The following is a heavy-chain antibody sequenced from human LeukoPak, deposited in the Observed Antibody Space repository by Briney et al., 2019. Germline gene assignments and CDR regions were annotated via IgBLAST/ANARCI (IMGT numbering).Heavy chain of an antibody. CDR3: ARERAERFYYGSGSSYNGCELDC. CDR1: GGSVNTNY. V-gene: IGHV4-4*07. D-gene: IGHD3-10*01. J-gene: IGHJ4*02. CDR2: VYSSGSA. Sequence: PSETLSLTCTVSGGSVNTNYWSWIRQPAGKGLEWIGRVYSSGSANYNPSLESRVSISVDTSKNQFSLKLSSVTAADTAVYYCARERAERFYYGSGSSYNGCELDCWGQGTLVTVSS.